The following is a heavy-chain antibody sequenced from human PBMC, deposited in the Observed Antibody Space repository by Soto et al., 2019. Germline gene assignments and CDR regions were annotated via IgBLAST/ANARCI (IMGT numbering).Heavy chain of an antibody. D-gene: IGHD5-12*01. CDR1: GGSISSSSYY. J-gene: IGHJ4*02. CDR2: IYYSGST. V-gene: IGHV4-39*01. Sequence: SETLCLTCTFSGGSISSSSYYWGWIRQPPGKGLEWIGSIYYSGSTYYNPSLKSRVTISVDTSKNQFSLKLSSVTAADTAVYYCARRGGYDRADFDYWGQGTLVTVSS. CDR3: ARRGGYDRADFDY.